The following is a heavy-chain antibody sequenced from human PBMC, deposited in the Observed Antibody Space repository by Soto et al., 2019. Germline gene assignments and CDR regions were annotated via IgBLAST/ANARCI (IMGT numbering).Heavy chain of an antibody. V-gene: IGHV6-1*01. Sequence: SKTLSLTSVISGDSVASNSTAWNWIRQSPSRGLEWLGRTYYRSKWYNDYAVSVKSRVTINPDTSKNQFSLQLNSVTPEDTAVYYCARGQLGSFDYWRPVTLVIV. CDR1: GDSVASNSTA. CDR3: ARGQLGSFDY. J-gene: IGHJ4*02. D-gene: IGHD6-13*01. CDR2: TYYRSKWYN.